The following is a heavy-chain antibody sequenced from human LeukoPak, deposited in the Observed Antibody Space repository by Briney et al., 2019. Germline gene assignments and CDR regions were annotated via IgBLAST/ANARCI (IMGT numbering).Heavy chain of an antibody. D-gene: IGHD3-22*01. Sequence: GGSLRLSCAASGFTFSTYIMNWVRQAPGKGVEWVSSITSSSSYIYYADSVKGRFTFSRDNAKNSLYLQMNSLRAEDTAVYYCARGGHAYYDSSGYRYYFDYWGQGTLVTVSS. CDR3: ARGGHAYYDSSGYRYYFDY. J-gene: IGHJ4*02. CDR1: GFTFSTYI. V-gene: IGHV3-21*01. CDR2: ITSSSSYI.